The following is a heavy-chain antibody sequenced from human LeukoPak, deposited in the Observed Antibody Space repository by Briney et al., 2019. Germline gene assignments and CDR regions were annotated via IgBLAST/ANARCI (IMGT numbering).Heavy chain of an antibody. CDR2: INSDGSST. Sequence: GGSLRLSCAASGFTFSSYWMHRVRQAPGKGLVWVSRINSDGSSTSYADSVKGRFTISRDNAKNTLYLQMNSLRAEDTAVYYCARGGGHSYGPFDYWGQGTLVTVSS. V-gene: IGHV3-74*01. CDR3: ARGGGHSYGPFDY. D-gene: IGHD5-18*01. CDR1: GFTFSSYW. J-gene: IGHJ4*02.